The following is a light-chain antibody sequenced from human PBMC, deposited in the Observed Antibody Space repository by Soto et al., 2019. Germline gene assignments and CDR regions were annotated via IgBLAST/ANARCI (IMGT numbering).Light chain of an antibody. CDR3: QQYNNWPRT. V-gene: IGKV3-15*01. J-gene: IGKJ1*01. Sequence: EIVMTQSPATLSLSPGERATLYVSASQSVNSNLAWYQQKAGQAPRLLIYGTSTRATGIPARFSGSGSGTDFTLTISSLQFEDFAVYYCQQYNNWPRTFGQGTKVDIK. CDR2: GTS. CDR1: QSVNSN.